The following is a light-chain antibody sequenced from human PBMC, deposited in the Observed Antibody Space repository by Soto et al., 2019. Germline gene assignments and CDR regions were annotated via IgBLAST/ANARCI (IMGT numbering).Light chain of an antibody. J-gene: IGKJ3*01. V-gene: IGKV1-5*03. CDR2: KAS. Sequence: DIQLTQSPSALAASVGDRVTSTCRASQSIKNWLAWYQQKPGEAPKLLIYKASTLESGVPSRFSGSGSGTEFTLTISCLQPDDVATYHCQQYNSYSQFTFGPGTTVDIK. CDR3: QQYNSYSQFT. CDR1: QSIKNW.